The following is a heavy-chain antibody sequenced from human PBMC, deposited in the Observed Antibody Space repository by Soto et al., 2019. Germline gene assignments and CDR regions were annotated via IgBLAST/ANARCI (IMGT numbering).Heavy chain of an antibody. Sequence: QVQLVQSGAEVKKPGASVKVSCKASGYTFTSYAMHWVRQGPGQRLEWMGWINAGNGNTKYSQKFQGRVTITRDTSASMAYMELSSLRSEDTAVYYGARGGSLYWYFDLWGRGTLVTVSS. J-gene: IGHJ2*01. CDR2: INAGNGNT. V-gene: IGHV1-3*01. D-gene: IGHD1-26*01. CDR1: GYTFTSYA. CDR3: ARGGSLYWYFDL.